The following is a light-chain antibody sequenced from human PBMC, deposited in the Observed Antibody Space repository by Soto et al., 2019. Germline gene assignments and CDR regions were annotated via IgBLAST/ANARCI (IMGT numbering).Light chain of an antibody. CDR2: DVS. V-gene: IGLV2-14*03. CDR1: SSDVGGYNY. Sequence: QSALTQPASVSGSPGQSITISCTGTSSDVGGYNYVSWYQQHPGKAPKLMIYDVSYRPSGVPDRFSGSKSGNTASLTISGLQAEDEADYYCSSYTSNSTLVFGGGTKVTVL. J-gene: IGLJ3*02. CDR3: SSYTSNSTLV.